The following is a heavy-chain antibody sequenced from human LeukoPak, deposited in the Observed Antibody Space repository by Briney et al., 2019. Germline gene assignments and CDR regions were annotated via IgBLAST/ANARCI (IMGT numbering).Heavy chain of an antibody. J-gene: IGHJ3*02. CDR2: IYYSGST. Sequence: SETLSLTCTVSGGSISSYYWSWIRQPPGKGLEWIGYIYYSGSTNYNPSLESRVTISVDTSKNQFSLKLSSVTAADTAVYYCARDRLGAFDIWGQGTMVTVSS. D-gene: IGHD1-26*01. CDR3: ARDRLGAFDI. CDR1: GGSISSYY. V-gene: IGHV4-59*01.